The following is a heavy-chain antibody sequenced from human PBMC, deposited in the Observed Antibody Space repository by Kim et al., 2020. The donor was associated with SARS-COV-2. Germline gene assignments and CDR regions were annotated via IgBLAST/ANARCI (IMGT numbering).Heavy chain of an antibody. CDR3: ARLNYYDSSGYYEFDY. CDR2: IYYSGST. Sequence: SETLSPTCTVSGGSISSSSYYWGWIRQPPGKGLEWIGSIYYSGSTYYNPSLKSRVTISVDTSKNQFSLKLSSVTAADTAVYYCARLNYYDSSGYYEFDYWGQGTLVTVSS. V-gene: IGHV4-39*01. CDR1: GGSISSSSYY. D-gene: IGHD3-22*01. J-gene: IGHJ4*02.